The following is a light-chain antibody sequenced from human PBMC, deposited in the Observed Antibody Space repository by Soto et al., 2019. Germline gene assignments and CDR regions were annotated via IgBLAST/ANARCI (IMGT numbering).Light chain of an antibody. V-gene: IGKV1-39*01. Sequence: DIQMTQSPSSLSASVGDRVTITCRASQSISSYLNWYQQKPGKAPKLLIYAASSLQSGVPSRFSGSGSGTDFTLTISSLQSVDLTTYYCQQSYCTPYTFGQGTKLEIK. J-gene: IGKJ2*01. CDR2: AAS. CDR3: QQSYCTPYT. CDR1: QSISSY.